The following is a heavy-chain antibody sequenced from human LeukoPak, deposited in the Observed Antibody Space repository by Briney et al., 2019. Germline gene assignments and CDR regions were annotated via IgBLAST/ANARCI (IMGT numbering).Heavy chain of an antibody. Sequence: GGSLRPSCAASGFTFSSYWMHWVRQAPGKGLVWVSRINSDGSSTSYADSVKGRFTISRDNAKNTLYLQMNSLRAEDTAVYYCARAGYSGYERDYYGMDVWGKGTTVTVSS. CDR2: INSDGSST. V-gene: IGHV3-74*01. CDR3: ARAGYSGYERDYYGMDV. J-gene: IGHJ6*04. D-gene: IGHD5-12*01. CDR1: GFTFSSYW.